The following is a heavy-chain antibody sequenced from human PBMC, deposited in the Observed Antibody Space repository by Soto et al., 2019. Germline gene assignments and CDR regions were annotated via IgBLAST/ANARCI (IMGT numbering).Heavy chain of an antibody. Sequence: QVHLVQSGVEVKTPGASVKVACQASGYTFFTYDISWVRQAPGQGLEWMGWISTYSGDTKYAQKFQGRVTMTTDTSTTTAYLELRSLRSDDTAVYYCASNHGPTTSENWFEPWGQGTLVTVSS. CDR1: GYTFFTYD. J-gene: IGHJ5*02. CDR2: ISTYSGDT. D-gene: IGHD5-12*01. CDR3: ASNHGPTTSENWFEP. V-gene: IGHV1-18*01.